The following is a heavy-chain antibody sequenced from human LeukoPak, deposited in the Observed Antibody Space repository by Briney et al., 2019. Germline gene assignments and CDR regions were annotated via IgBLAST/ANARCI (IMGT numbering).Heavy chain of an antibody. V-gene: IGHV5-51*01. CDR1: GYSFSSYW. CDR3: ARHGGSFYFDP. Sequence: GESLKISCKGSGYSFSSYWIGWVRQMPGKGLEWMGIIDPSDSDARYSPPFQGQVTISVDKSISTAYLQWTSLKASDTAMYYCARHGGSFYFDPWGQGTLVTVSS. J-gene: IGHJ5*02. D-gene: IGHD2-2*01. CDR2: IDPSDSDA.